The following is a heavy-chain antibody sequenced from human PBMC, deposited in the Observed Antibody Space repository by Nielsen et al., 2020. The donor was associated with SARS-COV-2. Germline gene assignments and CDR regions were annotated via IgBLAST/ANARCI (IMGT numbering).Heavy chain of an antibody. V-gene: IGHV3-30*18. CDR3: AKFDYVWGFDP. Sequence: GGSLRLSCAASGFTFSSYGMHWVRQAPGKGLEWVAVISYDGSNKYYADSVKGRFTISRDNSKNTLYLQMNSLRAEDTAVYYCAKFDYVWGFDPWGQGTLVTVSS. CDR1: GFTFSSYG. D-gene: IGHD3-16*01. J-gene: IGHJ5*02. CDR2: ISYDGSNK.